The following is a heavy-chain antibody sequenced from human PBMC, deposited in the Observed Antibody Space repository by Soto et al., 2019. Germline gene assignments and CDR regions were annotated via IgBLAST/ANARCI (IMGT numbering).Heavy chain of an antibody. D-gene: IGHD6-13*01. V-gene: IGHV1-46*01. CDR2: INPSGGST. CDR3: ARLNYAHSSSWPPAFDI. CDR1: GYTFTSYY. J-gene: IGHJ3*02. Sequence: VSVKVACKASGYTFTSYYMRWVRQAPGQGLEWMGIINPSGGSTSYAQKFQGRVTMTRDTSTSTVYMELSSLRSEDTAVYYCARLNYAHSSSWPPAFDIWGQGTMVTVSS.